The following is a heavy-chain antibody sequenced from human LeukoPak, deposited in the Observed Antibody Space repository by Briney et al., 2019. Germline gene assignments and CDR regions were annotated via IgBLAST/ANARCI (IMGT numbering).Heavy chain of an antibody. D-gene: IGHD6-13*01. CDR2: VYSSGST. J-gene: IGHJ5*02. CDR1: GASISSGSYY. Sequence: SETLSLTCTVSGASISSGSYYWGWLRQPPGKGLQWIGTVYSSGSTYYNPAIESRVTISVATSRNQFSLKLSSVAAADTAVYYCARPLRTIGSTTWSNWFDPWGQGTLVTVSS. CDR3: ARPLRTIGSTTWSNWFDP. V-gene: IGHV4-39*01.